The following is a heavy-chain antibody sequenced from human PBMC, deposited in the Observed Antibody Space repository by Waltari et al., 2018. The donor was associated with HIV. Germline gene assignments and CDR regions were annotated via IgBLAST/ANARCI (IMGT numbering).Heavy chain of an antibody. V-gene: IGHV3-48*03. J-gene: IGHJ2*01. Sequence: EVKLVESGGGLVQPGGSVRLSCAASGFTFSSYEMNWVRRAPGKGLECSSYMRSSGSSSYAAHSGKRRFTISRDNGKKSLCLQMNILRAEDTAVYYCAKVREKQLCLRNWDFDLWGRGTLVTVSS. D-gene: IGHD3-16*01. CDR1: GFTFSSYE. CDR2: MRSSGSSS. CDR3: AKVREKQLCLRNWDFDL.